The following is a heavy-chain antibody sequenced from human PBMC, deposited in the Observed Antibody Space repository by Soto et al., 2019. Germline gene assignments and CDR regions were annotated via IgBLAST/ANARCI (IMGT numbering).Heavy chain of an antibody. J-gene: IGHJ6*02. Sequence: GGSLRLSCAASGFTFSSYSMNWVRQAPGKGLEWVSYISSSSSTIYYADSVKGRFTISRDNAKNSLYLQMNSLRDEDTAVYYCARATSEYYYDSSGYLSYYYYGMDVWGQGTTVTVSS. CDR1: GFTFSSYS. CDR3: ARATSEYYYDSSGYLSYYYYGMDV. D-gene: IGHD3-22*01. V-gene: IGHV3-48*02. CDR2: ISSSSSTI.